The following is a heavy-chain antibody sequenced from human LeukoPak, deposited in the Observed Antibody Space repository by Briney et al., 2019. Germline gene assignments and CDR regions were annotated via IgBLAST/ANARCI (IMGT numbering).Heavy chain of an antibody. Sequence: PSETLSLTCTVSGGSISSYYWSWIRQPPGKGLEWIGYIYYSGSTNYNPSLKSRVTISVDTSKNQFSLKLSSVTAADTAVYYCARGTIFGVALDYWGQGTLVTVSS. J-gene: IGHJ4*02. V-gene: IGHV4-59*01. CDR2: IYYSGST. CDR3: ARGTIFGVALDY. D-gene: IGHD3-3*01. CDR1: GGSISSYY.